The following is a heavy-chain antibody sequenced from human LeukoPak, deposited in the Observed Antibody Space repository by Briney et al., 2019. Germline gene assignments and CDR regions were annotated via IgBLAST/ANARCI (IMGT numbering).Heavy chain of an antibody. J-gene: IGHJ4*02. CDR3: ARSIYNQLLSFYFDY. CDR2: IYYSGST. D-gene: IGHD2-2*01. CDR1: GGSVSSGSYY. V-gene: IGHV4-61*01. Sequence: PSETLSLTCTVSGGSVSSGSYYWSWIRQPPGKGLEWIGYIYYSGSTNYNPSLKSRVTISVDTSKNQFSLKLSSVTAADTAVYYCARSIYNQLLSFYFDYWGQGTLVTVSS.